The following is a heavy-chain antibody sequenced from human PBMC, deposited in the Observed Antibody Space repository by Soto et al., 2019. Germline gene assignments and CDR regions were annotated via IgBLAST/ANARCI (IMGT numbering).Heavy chain of an antibody. J-gene: IGHJ4*02. Sequence: QGQLVQSGAEVKKPGASVKVSCGTSGFSFTSYSFHWVRQAPAQGLQWMGWINAGRGKTKYSQQFQGRVTFTWDTSANTLYMELSRLTSADTSVFYCASWIDNGYFDYWGQGTLVTVSA. CDR1: GFSFTSYS. CDR3: ASWIDNGYFDY. D-gene: IGHD4-17*01. CDR2: INAGRGKT. V-gene: IGHV1-3*01.